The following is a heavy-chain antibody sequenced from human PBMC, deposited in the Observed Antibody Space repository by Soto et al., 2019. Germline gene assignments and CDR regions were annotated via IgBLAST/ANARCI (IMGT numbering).Heavy chain of an antibody. D-gene: IGHD3-16*01. CDR1: GVTFKDYG. J-gene: IGHJ2*01. V-gene: IGHV3-30*03. Sequence: GGSLRLSCGAPGVTFKDYGMHWVRQAPGKGLEWVAVISYDGKQTYYADSVKGRFTISKDKSKRTLFLQMNSLRVDDTAVYYCARDGWGSNWYFDLWGRGTLVTVSA. CDR2: ISYDGKQT. CDR3: ARDGWGSNWYFDL.